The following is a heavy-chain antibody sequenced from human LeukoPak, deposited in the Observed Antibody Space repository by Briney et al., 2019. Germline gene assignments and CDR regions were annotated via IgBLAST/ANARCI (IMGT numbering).Heavy chain of an antibody. CDR1: GFTFNNAW. D-gene: IGHD3-10*01. CDR3: AKALGGSGSYYCFDF. J-gene: IGHJ4*02. Sequence: PGGSLRLSCAASGFTFNNAWMSWVRQAPGKGLEWVSAISGGGGGSYYADSVKGRFTISRDNSKNTLYLQMNSLRAEDTAVYYCAKALGGSGSYYCFDFWGQGTLVTVSS. V-gene: IGHV3-23*01. CDR2: ISGGGGGS.